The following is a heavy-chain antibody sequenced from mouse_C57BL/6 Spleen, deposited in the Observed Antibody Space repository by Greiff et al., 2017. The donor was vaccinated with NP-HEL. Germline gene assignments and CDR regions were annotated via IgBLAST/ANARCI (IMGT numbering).Heavy chain of an antibody. J-gene: IGHJ2*01. CDR3: ARRYYGSSGYFDY. V-gene: IGHV1-52*01. D-gene: IGHD1-1*01. CDR1: GYTFTSYW. CDR2: IDPSDSET. Sequence: QVQLQQPGAELVRPGSSVKLSCKASGYTFTSYWMHWVKQRPIQGLEWIGNIDPSDSETHYNQKFKDKATLTVDKSSSTAYMQLSSLTSEDSAVYYCARRYYGSSGYFDYWGQGTTLTVSS.